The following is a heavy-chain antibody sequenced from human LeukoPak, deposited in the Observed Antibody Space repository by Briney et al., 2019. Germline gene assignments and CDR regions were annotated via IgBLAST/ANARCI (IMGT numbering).Heavy chain of an antibody. CDR3: ARATYYYDSSGHYNYYFDY. V-gene: IGHV4-38-2*02. CDR1: GGSISSGYY. Sequence: SETLSLTCTVSGGSISSGYYWGWIRQPPGKGLEWIGSFYHSGSTSYNPSLKSRVTISVDTSKNQFSLKLSSVTAADTAVYYCARATYYYDSSGHYNYYFDYWGQGTLVTVSS. D-gene: IGHD3-22*01. CDR2: FYHSGST. J-gene: IGHJ4*02.